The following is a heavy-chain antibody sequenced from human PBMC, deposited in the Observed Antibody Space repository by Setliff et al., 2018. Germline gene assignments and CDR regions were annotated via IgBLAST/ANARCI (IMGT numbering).Heavy chain of an antibody. V-gene: IGHV5-51*01. CDR3: NPGDGYMAVFDF. D-gene: IGHD3-10*01. CDR2: IYPGDSDT. J-gene: IGHJ4*02. Sequence: GESLKISCQGSGYTFTNYWIGWVRQMPGKGLEWMGLIYPGDSDTKYSPSFRGQVTISADRSISTAYLRVEDTAVYYCTTRYHNPGDGYMAVFDFWGQGSLVTVSS. CDR1: GYTFTNYW.